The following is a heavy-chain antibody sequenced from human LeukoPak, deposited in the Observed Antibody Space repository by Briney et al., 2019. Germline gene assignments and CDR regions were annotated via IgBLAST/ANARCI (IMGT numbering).Heavy chain of an antibody. Sequence: GGSLRLSCAASGFTVSSNYMSWVRQAPGKGLEWVSVIYSGGSTYYADSVKGRFTISRNNSKNTLYLQMNSLRAEDTAVYYCARGSLSNSWYFDYWGQGTLVIVSS. D-gene: IGHD6-13*01. J-gene: IGHJ4*02. CDR1: GFTVSSNY. CDR3: ARGSLSNSWYFDY. CDR2: IYSGGST. V-gene: IGHV3-53*01.